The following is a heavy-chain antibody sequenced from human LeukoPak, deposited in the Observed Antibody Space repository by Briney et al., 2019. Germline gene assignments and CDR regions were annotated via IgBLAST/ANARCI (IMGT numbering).Heavy chain of an antibody. CDR3: ARASYSSGYYHDAFDI. D-gene: IGHD3-22*01. J-gene: IGHJ3*02. CDR2: IIPIFGTA. V-gene: IGHV1-69*05. Sequence: SVKVSCKASGGTFSSYAISWVRQAPGQGLEWMGGIIPIFGTANYAQKFRGRVTITTDESTSTAYMELSSLRSEDTAVYYCARASYSSGYYHDAFDIWGQGTMVTVSS. CDR1: GGTFSSYA.